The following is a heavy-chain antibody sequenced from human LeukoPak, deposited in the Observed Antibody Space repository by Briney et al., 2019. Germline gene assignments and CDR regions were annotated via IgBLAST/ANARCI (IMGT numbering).Heavy chain of an antibody. D-gene: IGHD3-3*02. CDR2: ISGSGGST. J-gene: IGHJ4*02. CDR3: ARGLLAGGDY. V-gene: IGHV3-23*01. Sequence: GGSLRLSCAASGFTFSSYAMSWVRQAPGKGLEWVSAISGSGGSTYYADSVKGRFTISRDNAKNSLYLQMNSPRAEDTAVYYCARGLLAGGDYWGQGTLVTVSS. CDR1: GFTFSSYA.